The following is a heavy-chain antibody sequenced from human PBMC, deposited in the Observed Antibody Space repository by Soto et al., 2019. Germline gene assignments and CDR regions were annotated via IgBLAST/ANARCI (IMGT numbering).Heavy chain of an antibody. V-gene: IGHV3-23*01. J-gene: IGHJ4*02. Sequence: GGSLRLSCAASGFTFSSYAMSWVRQAPGKGLEWVSAISGSGGSTYYADTVKDRFTISRDNSKNTLYLQMNSLRAEDTAVYYCAKRGIGYCSSTSCYVSYRDYWGQGTLVTVSS. CDR2: ISGSGGST. CDR1: GFTFSSYA. D-gene: IGHD2-2*01. CDR3: AKRGIGYCSSTSCYVSYRDY.